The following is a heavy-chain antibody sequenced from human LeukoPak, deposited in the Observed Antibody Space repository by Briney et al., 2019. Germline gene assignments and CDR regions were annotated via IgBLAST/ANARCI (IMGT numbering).Heavy chain of an antibody. V-gene: IGHV3-66*02. CDR3: ARSQGIADAFDL. CDR2: IYSGGMR. CDR1: GLSVTNNY. J-gene: IGHJ3*01. D-gene: IGHD2-15*01. Sequence: GGSLRLSCAPSGLSVTNNYINWLRQAPGKGLEWVSVIYSGGMREFSDSVKGRFSISRDTTTNTVFLQINTLRLDDTAVYYCARSQGIADAFDLWGQGTRVTVSS.